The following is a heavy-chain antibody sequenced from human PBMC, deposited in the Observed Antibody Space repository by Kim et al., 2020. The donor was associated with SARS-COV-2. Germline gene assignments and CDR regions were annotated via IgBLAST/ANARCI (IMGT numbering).Heavy chain of an antibody. CDR2: IYPGDSDT. CDR1: GYSFTSYW. CDR3: ASQGSSTSMYDPGTRHYYYYYGMDV. Sequence: GESLKISCKGSGYSFTSYWIGWVRQMPGKGLEWMGIIYPGDSDTRYSPSFQGQVTISADKSISTAYLQWSSLKASDTAMYYWASQGSSTSMYDPGTRHYYYYYGMDVWGQGTTVTVSS. J-gene: IGHJ6*02. V-gene: IGHV5-51*01. D-gene: IGHD2-2*01.